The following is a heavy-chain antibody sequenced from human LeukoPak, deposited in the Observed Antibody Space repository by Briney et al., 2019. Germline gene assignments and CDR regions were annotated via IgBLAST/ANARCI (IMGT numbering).Heavy chain of an antibody. J-gene: IGHJ4*02. Sequence: SGPTLVNPTQTLTLTCSFSGFSLSTSGVGVGWIRQPPGKALEWLALIYWNGDKLYSPSLKSRLTITKDTSKNQVVLTLASMDPVDTATYYCAHRIAPGGTFDYWGQGALVTVSS. D-gene: IGHD6-13*01. CDR2: IYWNGDK. V-gene: IGHV2-5*01. CDR3: AHRIAPGGTFDY. CDR1: GFSLSTSGVG.